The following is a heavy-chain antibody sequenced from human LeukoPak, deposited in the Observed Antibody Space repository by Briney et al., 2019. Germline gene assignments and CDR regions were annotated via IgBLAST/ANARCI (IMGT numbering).Heavy chain of an antibody. J-gene: IGHJ4*02. CDR3: ARGYCSGGSCYSLLFDY. CDR1: GGTFSSYA. D-gene: IGHD2-15*01. V-gene: IGHV1-69*04. Sequence: GPSVKVSCKASGGTFSSYAISWVRQAPGQGFEWMGRIIPILGIANYAQKFQGRVPITADKSTSTAYMELSSLRSEDTAVYYFARGYCSGGSCYSLLFDYWGQGTLVTVSS. CDR2: IIPILGIA.